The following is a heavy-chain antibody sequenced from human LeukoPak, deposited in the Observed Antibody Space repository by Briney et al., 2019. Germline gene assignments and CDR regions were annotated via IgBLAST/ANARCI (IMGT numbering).Heavy chain of an antibody. D-gene: IGHD2-21*01. V-gene: IGHV6-1*01. Sequence: SQTLSLTCAISGDSVSSNSAAWIWIRQSPSRGLEWLGRTVYRSKWYYDYAVSVQSRITINADTSKNQFSLHLNSATPEDTAVYYCARSTALVGDDWVDPWGQGTLVTVSS. CDR1: GDSVSSNSAA. CDR3: ARSTALVGDDWVDP. J-gene: IGHJ5*02. CDR2: TVYRSKWYY.